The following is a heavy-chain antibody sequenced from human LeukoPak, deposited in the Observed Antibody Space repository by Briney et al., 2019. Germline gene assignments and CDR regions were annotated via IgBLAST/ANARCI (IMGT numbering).Heavy chain of an antibody. CDR2: ITFSGSST. V-gene: IGHV3-23*01. CDR1: GFTFSSHA. J-gene: IGHJ4*02. CDR3: AKVKGWWPPTSADY. D-gene: IGHD2-15*01. Sequence: GSLRLSCVASGFTFSSHAMSWVRQAPGMGPEWVSAITFSGSSTNYADSVKGRFTISRDNSKNTLYLQMNRLRVEDPAFYYCAKVKGWWPPTSADYWGQGTLVTVSS.